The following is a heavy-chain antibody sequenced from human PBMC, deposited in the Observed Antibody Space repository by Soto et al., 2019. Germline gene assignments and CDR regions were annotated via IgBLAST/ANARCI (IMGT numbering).Heavy chain of an antibody. D-gene: IGHD3-10*01. Sequence: SETLSLTCTVSGGSISSYYWSWIRQPPGKGLEWIGYIYYSGSTNYNPSLKSRVTISVDTSKNQFSLKLSSVTAADTAVYYCAGVQGGESQTPFDYWGQGTLVTVSS. CDR2: IYYSGST. CDR3: AGVQGGESQTPFDY. V-gene: IGHV4-59*01. CDR1: GGSISSYY. J-gene: IGHJ4*02.